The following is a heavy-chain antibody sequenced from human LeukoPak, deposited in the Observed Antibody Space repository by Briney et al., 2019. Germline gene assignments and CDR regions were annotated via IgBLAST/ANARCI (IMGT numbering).Heavy chain of an antibody. J-gene: IGHJ3*01. CDR3: ARVLVGGGAFDF. CDR1: GGSMSGYY. D-gene: IGHD1-26*01. Sequence: SETLSLTCTVSGGSMSGYYWSWIRQPPGKGLEWIGNMYNTGRTDYDYNPSLKSRVTTSLDTSKNQFSLKLSSVTAADTAVYYCARVLVGGGAFDFWGQGTMVTVSS. CDR2: MYNTGRTDY. V-gene: IGHV4-59*01.